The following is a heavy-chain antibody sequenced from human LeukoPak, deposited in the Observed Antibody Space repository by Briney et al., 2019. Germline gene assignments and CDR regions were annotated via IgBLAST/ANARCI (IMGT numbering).Heavy chain of an antibody. D-gene: IGHD6-13*01. CDR1: GGSFSGYY. V-gene: IGHV4-34*01. CDR3: ARGWSYSSSWYAGFQH. J-gene: IGHJ1*01. Sequence: SETLSLTCAVYGGSFSGYYWSWIRQPPGKGLEWIGEINHSGSTNYNPSLTSRVTISVDTSKNQFSLKLSSVTAANTAVYYCARGWSYSSSWYAGFQHWGQGTLVTVSS. CDR2: INHSGST.